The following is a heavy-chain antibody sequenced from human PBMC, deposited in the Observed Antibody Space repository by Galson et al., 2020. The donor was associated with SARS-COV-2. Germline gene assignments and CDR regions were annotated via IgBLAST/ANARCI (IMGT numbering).Heavy chain of an antibody. CDR3: AKELPYDILTGYPTRGYFDY. J-gene: IGHJ4*02. D-gene: IGHD3-9*01. CDR2: ISGSGGST. Sequence: GESLKISCAASGFTFSSYAMSWVRQAPGKGLEWVSAISGSGGSTYYADSVKGRFTISRDNSKNTLYLQMNSLRAEDTAVYYCAKELPYDILTGYPTRGYFDYWGQGTLVTVSS. V-gene: IGHV3-23*01. CDR1: GFTFSSYA.